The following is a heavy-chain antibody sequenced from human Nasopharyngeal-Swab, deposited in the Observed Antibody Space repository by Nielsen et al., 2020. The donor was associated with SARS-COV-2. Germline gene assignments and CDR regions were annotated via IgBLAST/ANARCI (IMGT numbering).Heavy chain of an antibody. CDR1: GDSVSILSAG. V-gene: IGHV6-1*01. CDR3: ARGRDFSFDS. CDR2: TLYRSKWYN. Sequence: SQTLSLTCAISGDSVSILSAGWNWIRQSPSRGLECLGRTLYRSKWYNDYAESVKSRIAVNPDTSKNQFSLQLNSVTPEDTAVYYCARGRDFSFDSWGQGTLVTASS. J-gene: IGHJ4*02. D-gene: IGHD3-3*01.